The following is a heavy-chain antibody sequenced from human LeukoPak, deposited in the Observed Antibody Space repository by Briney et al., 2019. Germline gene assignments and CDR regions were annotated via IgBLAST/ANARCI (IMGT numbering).Heavy chain of an antibody. J-gene: IGHJ5*02. CDR1: GYTFTCYG. Sequence: ASVKVSCKASGYTFTCYGISWVRQAPGQGLEWMGWISAYNGNTNYAQKLQGRVTMTTDTSTSTAYMELRSLRSDDTAVYYCARLNMAHNYYDSSGTHADSWGQGTLVT. V-gene: IGHV1-18*01. CDR2: ISAYNGNT. D-gene: IGHD3-22*01. CDR3: ARLNMAHNYYDSSGTHADS.